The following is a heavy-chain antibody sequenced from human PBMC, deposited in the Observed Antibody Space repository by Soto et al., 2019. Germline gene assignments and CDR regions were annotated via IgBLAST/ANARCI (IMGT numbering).Heavy chain of an antibody. CDR1: GYTFITYG. J-gene: IGHJ4*02. CDR3: TRGCFGEFGYYFDY. D-gene: IGHD3-10*01. CDR2: ISPYNGNT. Sequence: QVQLVQSGAEVKKPGASVKVSCKTSGYTFITYGISWVRQAPGQGLEWMGWISPYNGNTKYAQKHQRRVTMTADTATSTADVDLKSLTSDDTAVYYCTRGCFGEFGYYFDYWGQGTLVTVSS. V-gene: IGHV1-18*01.